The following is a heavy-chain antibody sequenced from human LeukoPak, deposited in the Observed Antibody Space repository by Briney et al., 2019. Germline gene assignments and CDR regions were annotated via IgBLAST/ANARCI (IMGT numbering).Heavy chain of an antibody. D-gene: IGHD6-13*01. J-gene: IGHJ5*02. CDR2: MNPKSGNT. CDR1: GYTFTRYD. CDR3: ARVSYSSSWYEGNWFDP. V-gene: IGHV1-8*01. Sequence: GASVKLSCKASGYTFTRYDINWVRQATGQGLEWMGWMNPKSGNTGYAQKFQGRVTMTRNTSISTAYMELSSLRSEDTAVYYCARVSYSSSWYEGNWFDPWGQGTLVTVSS.